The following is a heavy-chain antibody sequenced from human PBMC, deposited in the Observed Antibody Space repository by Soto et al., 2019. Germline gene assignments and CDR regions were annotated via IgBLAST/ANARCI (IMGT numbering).Heavy chain of an antibody. CDR1: GFTFSYYS. D-gene: IGHD6-19*01. CDR3: SRESYTSGWTEYSHGMDV. J-gene: IGHJ6*02. CDR2: IGNSASAK. V-gene: IGHV3-11*01. Sequence: GGSLRLSCAASGFTFSYYSLTWIRQAPGKGLEWISYIGNSASAKYYADSVSGRFTISRDNAKSSLFLQMNSLRVEDTAVYYCSRESYTSGWTEYSHGMDVWGQGTTVTVSS.